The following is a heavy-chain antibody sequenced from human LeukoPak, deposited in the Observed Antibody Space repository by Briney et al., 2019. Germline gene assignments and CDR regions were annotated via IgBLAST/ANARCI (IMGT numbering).Heavy chain of an antibody. D-gene: IGHD4-17*01. J-gene: IGHJ4*02. CDR1: GDTVSSNSAA. Sequence: SQTLSLTCAISGDTVSSNSAAWNWIRQSPSRGLEWLGRTYYKSKWYNNYAVSVKSRISINPDTSKNQFSLQLNSVTPEGTAVYFCASARDYGDISFDYWGQGTLVTVSS. CDR3: ASARDYGDISFDY. CDR2: TYYKSKWYN. V-gene: IGHV6-1*01.